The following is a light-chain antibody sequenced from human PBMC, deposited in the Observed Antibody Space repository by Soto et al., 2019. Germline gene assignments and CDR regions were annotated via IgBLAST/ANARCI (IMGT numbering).Light chain of an antibody. V-gene: IGKV2-28*01. CDR2: LGS. CDR1: QSLLQSDGYNY. J-gene: IGKJ4*01. CDR3: MQALQTPLT. Sequence: DIVMTQSPLSLPVTPGEPASISCRSSQSLLQSDGYNYLDWYLQKPGQSPQLLISLGSNRASGVPDRFSGSGSGTDFTLKISRVEAEDVGVYYCMQALQTPLTFGGGTKVDIK.